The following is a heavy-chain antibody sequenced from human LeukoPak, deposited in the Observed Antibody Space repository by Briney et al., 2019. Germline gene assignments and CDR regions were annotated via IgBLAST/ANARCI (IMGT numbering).Heavy chain of an antibody. Sequence: PGGSLRLSCAASGFTFSRYSMNWDRQAPGKGPQWVSYISSSSSAIYYADSVRGRFTISRDNAKNSLYLQMNSLRDEDTAVYYCARDGEMATNPYYFDYWGQGTLVTVSS. D-gene: IGHD5-24*01. J-gene: IGHJ4*02. CDR3: ARDGEMATNPYYFDY. CDR1: GFTFSRYS. V-gene: IGHV3-48*02. CDR2: ISSSSSAI.